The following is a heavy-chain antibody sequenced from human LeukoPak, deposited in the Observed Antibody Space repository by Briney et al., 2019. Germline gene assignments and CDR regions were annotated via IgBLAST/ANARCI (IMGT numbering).Heavy chain of an antibody. Sequence: PGGSLRLSCAASGFTFSSYGMHWVRQAPGKGLEWVAFMRYDGSDKYYADSVKGRFTISRDNSKNTLYLQMNSLRAEDTAVYYCAKDRRIHVYYFDYWGQGTLVTVSS. V-gene: IGHV3-30*02. CDR1: GFTFSSYG. J-gene: IGHJ4*02. D-gene: IGHD5-18*01. CDR2: MRYDGSDK. CDR3: AKDRRIHVYYFDY.